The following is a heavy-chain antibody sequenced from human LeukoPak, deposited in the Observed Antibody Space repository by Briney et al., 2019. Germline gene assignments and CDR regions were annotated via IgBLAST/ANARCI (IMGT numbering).Heavy chain of an antibody. CDR1: GGSISSISYY. D-gene: IGHD6-6*01. J-gene: IGHJ4*02. Sequence: SETLSLTCTVSGGSISSISYYWGWIRQPPGKGLEWVGHIYYRGNTFYNPTLKSRVTISVDTSKNQFSLKLSSVTAADTAVYYCARDARGIAARYYFDYWGQGTLVTVSS. V-gene: IGHV4-39*07. CDR3: ARDARGIAARYYFDY. CDR2: IYYRGNT.